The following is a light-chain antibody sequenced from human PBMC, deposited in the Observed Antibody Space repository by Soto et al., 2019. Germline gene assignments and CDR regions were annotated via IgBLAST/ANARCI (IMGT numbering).Light chain of an antibody. CDR2: RNN. CDR1: SSNIGSNY. CDR3: GGWDDSLSGPV. V-gene: IGLV1-47*01. J-gene: IGLJ2*01. Sequence: LTQPPSASWTPGQRVNISCSVSSSNIGSNYVYWYRQFPGTAPKLLIQRNNQRPSGVPARFSGSKSGTSASLAISGLRSEDEADYYCGGWDDSLSGPVFGGGTKVTVL.